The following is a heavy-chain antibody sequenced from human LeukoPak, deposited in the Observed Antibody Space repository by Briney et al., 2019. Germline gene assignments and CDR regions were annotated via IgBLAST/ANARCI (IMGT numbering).Heavy chain of an antibody. CDR1: GFSLSTYA. Sequence: PGGSLRLSCAASGFSLSTYAMSWVRQAPGKGLEWVSAISAGGATIYYADSVKGRFTVSRDNSKNTLYLHMNSLRAEDTAIYYCAKDSGGTYFYYYYYMDVWGKGTTATVSS. V-gene: IGHV3-23*01. J-gene: IGHJ6*03. D-gene: IGHD1-26*01. CDR3: AKDSGGTYFYYYYYMDV. CDR2: ISAGGATI.